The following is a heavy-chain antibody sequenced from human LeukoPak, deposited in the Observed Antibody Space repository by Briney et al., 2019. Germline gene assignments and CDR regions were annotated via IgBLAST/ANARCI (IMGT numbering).Heavy chain of an antibody. D-gene: IGHD6-19*01. V-gene: IGHV1-18*01. CDR1: GYTFISYG. CDR3: ARKTAGAFDI. CDR2: ISAHNGVT. Sequence: GASVKVSCKASGYTFISYGITWVRQAPGQGLEWLGWISAHNGVTIYAQKLQGRVTMTTDTYRSTAYIELRSLRSDDTAVYYCARKTAGAFDIWGQGTMVTVSS. J-gene: IGHJ3*02.